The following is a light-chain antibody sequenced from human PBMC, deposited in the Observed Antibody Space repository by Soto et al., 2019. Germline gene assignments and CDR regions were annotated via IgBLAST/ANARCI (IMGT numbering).Light chain of an antibody. V-gene: IGLV2-23*01. CDR1: SSDVGSYNL. CDR3: CSYAGSYTFV. Sequence: QSALTQPASVSGSPGQSITISCTGTSSDVGSYNLVSWYQHHPGKAPKLMIYEGSKRPSGVSNRFSGSKSGNTASLTISGLQAEDEADYYCCSYAGSYTFVFGIGTKVTVL. CDR2: EGS. J-gene: IGLJ1*01.